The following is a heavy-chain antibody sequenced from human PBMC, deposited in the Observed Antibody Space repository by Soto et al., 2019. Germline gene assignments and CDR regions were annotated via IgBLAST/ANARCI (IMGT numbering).Heavy chain of an antibody. CDR3: ATGRGGGGY. D-gene: IGHD3-10*01. CDR2: IYSGGYT. J-gene: IGHJ4*02. V-gene: IGHV3-53*01. Sequence: EVQLVESGGGLIQPGGSLRLSCAVSGFTVSNNYMSWVRQAPGKGLEGVSVIYSGGYTAYGDSVKGRFTISRDNSKNTLYRKMKTLGAPATGVFYWATGRGGGGYWGQGTLVTVSS. CDR1: GFTVSNNY.